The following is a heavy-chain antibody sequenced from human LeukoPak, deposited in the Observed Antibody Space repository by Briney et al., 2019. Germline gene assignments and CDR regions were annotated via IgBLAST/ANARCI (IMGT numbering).Heavy chain of an antibody. CDR1: GFSFSSYG. V-gene: IGHV3-7*01. CDR3: ARDRRGSLGLFDY. Sequence: GGSLRLSCAASGFSFSSYGMHWVRQAPGKGLEWVANIKQDGSEKYYVDSVKGRFTISRDNAKNSLYLQMNSLRAEDTAVYYCARDRRGSLGLFDYWGQGTLVTVSS. D-gene: IGHD5-12*01. CDR2: IKQDGSEK. J-gene: IGHJ4*02.